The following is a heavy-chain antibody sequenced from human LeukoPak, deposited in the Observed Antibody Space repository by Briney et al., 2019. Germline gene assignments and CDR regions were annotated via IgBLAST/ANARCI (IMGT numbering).Heavy chain of an antibody. CDR2: IYYSGST. J-gene: IGHJ3*02. D-gene: IGHD3-9*01. CDR3: ARGGYFDWLKAFDI. V-gene: IGHV4-59*01. CDR1: GGPISSYY. Sequence: SETLSLTCTVSGGPISSYYWSWLRQPPGEGLEWIGYIYYSGSTNYNPSLKSRVTISVDTSKNQFSLKLSAVTAADTAVYYCARGGYFDWLKAFDIWGQGTMVTVSS.